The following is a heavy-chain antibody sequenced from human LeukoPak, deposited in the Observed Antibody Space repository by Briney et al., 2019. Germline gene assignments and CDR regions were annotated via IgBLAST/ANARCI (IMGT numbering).Heavy chain of an antibody. CDR2: TRNKANSYTT. D-gene: IGHD3-22*01. J-gene: IGHJ4*02. CDR3: AREGYDSSGYYYGFDY. V-gene: IGHV3-72*01. CDR1: GFTFSGHY. Sequence: GGSLRLSCAASGFTFSGHYMDWVRQAPGKGLEWVGRTRNKANSYTTEYAASVKGRFTISRDDSKNSLYLQMNSLKTEDTAVYYCAREGYDSSGYYYGFDYWGQGTLVTVSS.